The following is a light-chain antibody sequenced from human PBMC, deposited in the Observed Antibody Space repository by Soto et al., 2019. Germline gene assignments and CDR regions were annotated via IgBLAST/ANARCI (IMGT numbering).Light chain of an antibody. Sequence: IQLTQSPSSLSASVGDRVTITCRASQDINSYLAWYQQKPGKAPNLLIYAGTSLQSGVPSRFSGSGSGTEFPLTISSLQPEDFATYYCQRLHVYPSTFGGGTKVE. V-gene: IGKV1-9*01. CDR2: AGT. J-gene: IGKJ4*01. CDR3: QRLHVYPST. CDR1: QDINSY.